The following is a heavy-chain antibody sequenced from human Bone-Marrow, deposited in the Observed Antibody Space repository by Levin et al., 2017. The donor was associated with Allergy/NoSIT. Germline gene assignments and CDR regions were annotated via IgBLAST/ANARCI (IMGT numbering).Heavy chain of an antibody. J-gene: IGHJ4*02. V-gene: IGHV2-26*01. CDR2: IFSNDEK. Sequence: SGPTLVKPTETLTLTCTVSGFSLNNPRMGVTWIRQPPGKALEWLAHIFSNDEKSYNTSLRSRLTISRDTSKGQVVLTLTNVDPVDTATYFCARMLGEIIAPDYWGQGTLVTVSS. CDR1: GFSLNNPRMG. D-gene: IGHD5-24*01. CDR3: ARMLGEIIAPDY.